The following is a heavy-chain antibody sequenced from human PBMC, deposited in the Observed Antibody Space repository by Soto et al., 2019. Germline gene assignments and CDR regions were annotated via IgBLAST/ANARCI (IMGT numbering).Heavy chain of an antibody. D-gene: IGHD6-19*01. J-gene: IGHJ4*02. CDR3: ATPLRYSSGWPLDY. CDR2: ISGSGGST. CDR1: GFTFSSYA. V-gene: IGHV3-23*01. Sequence: GGSLRLSCAASGFTFSSYAMSWVRQAPGKGLEWVSAISGSGGSTYYADSVKGRFTISRDNSKNTLYLQMNSLRAEDTAVYYCATPLRYSSGWPLDYWGQGTLVTVSS.